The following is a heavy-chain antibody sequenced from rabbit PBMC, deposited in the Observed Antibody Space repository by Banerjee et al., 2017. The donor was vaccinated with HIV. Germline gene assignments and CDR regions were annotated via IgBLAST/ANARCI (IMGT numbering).Heavy chain of an antibody. CDR2: IYSSNGDK. D-gene: IGHD1-1*01. V-gene: IGHV1S47*01. CDR3: ARWLTSAPTM. CDR1: GSDFSSNA. J-gene: IGHJ6*01. Sequence: QEQLVEYGGDLVQPEGSLTLTCKASGSDFSSNAMCWVRQAPGKGLELIACIYSSNGDKWYASWVNGRFTISRSTSLNTVDLKMTSLTAADTATYFCARWLTSAPTMWGPGTLVTV.